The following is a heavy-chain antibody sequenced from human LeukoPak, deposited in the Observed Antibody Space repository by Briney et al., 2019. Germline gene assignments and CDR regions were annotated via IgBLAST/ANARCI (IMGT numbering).Heavy chain of an antibody. CDR3: ARDRAFDI. J-gene: IGHJ3*02. V-gene: IGHV4-31*03. CDR2: IYYSGST. CDR1: GGSISSGGYS. Sequence: SETLSLTCTVSGGSISSGGYSWSWIRQHPGKGLEWIGYIYYSGSTYYNPSLKSRVTISVDTSKNQFSLKLSSVTAADTAVYYCARDRAFDIWGQGTMVTVSS.